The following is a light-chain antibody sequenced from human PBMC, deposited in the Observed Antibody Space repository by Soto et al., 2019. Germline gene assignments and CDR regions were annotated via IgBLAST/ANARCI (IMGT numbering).Light chain of an antibody. CDR2: DDD. V-gene: IGLV1-51*01. CDR3: GSWDSSLSAYV. Sequence: VLTQPPSVSAAPGQRVTISCSGSSSNIGGNSVSWYQQLPGTAPKLLIYDDDKRPSGIPDRFSGSKSGTSPPLGITGFQTGDEADYYCGSWDSSLSAYVFGTGTKVTVL. CDR1: SSNIGGNS. J-gene: IGLJ1*01.